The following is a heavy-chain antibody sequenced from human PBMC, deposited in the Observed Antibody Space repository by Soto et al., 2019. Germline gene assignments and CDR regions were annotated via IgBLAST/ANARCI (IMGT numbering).Heavy chain of an antibody. CDR3: AAGGGYCISTSCPEDYYYYYGMDV. V-gene: IGHV1-69*13. Sequence: SVKVSCKASGGTFSSYAISWVRQAPGQGLEWMGGIIPIFGTANYAQKFQGRVTITADESTSTAYMELSSLRSEDTAVYYCAAGGGYCISTSCPEDYYYYYGMDVWGQGTTVTVSS. J-gene: IGHJ6*02. CDR2: IIPIFGTA. CDR1: GGTFSSYA. D-gene: IGHD2-2*01.